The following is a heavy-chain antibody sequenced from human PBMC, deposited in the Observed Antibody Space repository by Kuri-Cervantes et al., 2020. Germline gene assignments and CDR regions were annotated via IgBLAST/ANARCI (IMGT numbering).Heavy chain of an antibody. CDR3: ARDSGSYPDY. CDR2: ISSSGSTI. V-gene: IGHV3-48*04. CDR1: GFTFSSYS. D-gene: IGHD1-26*01. J-gene: IGHJ4*02. Sequence: GESLKISCAASGFTFSSYSMNWVRQAPGKGLEWVSYISSSGSTIYYADSVKGRFTISRDNAKNSLYLQMNSLRAEDTAVYYCARDSGSYPDYWGQGTLVTVSS.